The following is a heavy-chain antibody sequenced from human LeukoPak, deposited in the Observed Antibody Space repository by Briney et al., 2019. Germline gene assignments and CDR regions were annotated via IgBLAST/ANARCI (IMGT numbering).Heavy chain of an antibody. V-gene: IGHV3-30*02. CDR1: GFTFSSYG. J-gene: IGHJ4*02. CDR3: AKERRDFWSGSSFDY. D-gene: IGHD3-3*01. CDR2: IRYDGSNK. Sequence: GGSLRLSCAASGFTFSSYGMHWVRQAPGKGLEWVAFIRYDGSNKYYADSVKGRFTISRDNSKNTLYLQMNSLRAEDTAVYYCAKERRDFWSGSSFDYWGQGTLVTVSS.